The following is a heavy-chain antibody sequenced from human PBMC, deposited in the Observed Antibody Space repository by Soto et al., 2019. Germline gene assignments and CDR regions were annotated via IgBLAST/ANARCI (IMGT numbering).Heavy chain of an antibody. CDR1: GASISSYY. CDR2: IYYSGST. Sequence: SETLSLTCTVSGASISSYYWSWIRQPPGKGLEWIGYIYYSGSTNYNPSLKSRVTISVDTSKNQFSLKLSSVTAADTAMYYCARDTTPSLWGQGTPVTVSS. V-gene: IGHV4-59*01. CDR3: ARDTTPSL. J-gene: IGHJ4*02. D-gene: IGHD1-1*01.